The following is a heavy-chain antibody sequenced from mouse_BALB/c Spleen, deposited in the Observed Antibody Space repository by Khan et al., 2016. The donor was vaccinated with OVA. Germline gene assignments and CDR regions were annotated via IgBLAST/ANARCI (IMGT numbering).Heavy chain of an antibody. CDR3: ARRNYFGYTYAY. D-gene: IGHD1-2*01. CDR1: GHTFTDYY. Sequence: QVRLQQSGAELARPGASVKLSCKASGHTFTDYYINWVKQRTGQGLAWIGEISPGSGDTYYNERFQGKATLTADQSSSQAFMQLSSLTSEAPAVYFGARRNYFGYTYAYWGQGTLVTVSA. J-gene: IGHJ3*01. CDR2: ISPGSGDT. V-gene: IGHV1-77*01.